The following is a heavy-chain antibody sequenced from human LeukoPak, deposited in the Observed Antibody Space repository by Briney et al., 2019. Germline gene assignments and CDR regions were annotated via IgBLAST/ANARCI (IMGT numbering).Heavy chain of an antibody. D-gene: IGHD2-21*02. CDR2: MNPDSGNT. CDR1: GYTFSSYD. J-gene: IGHJ4*02. Sequence: GASVKVSCKASGYTFSSYDINWVRQATGQGLEWMGYMNPDSGNTGYAQNFQGRVTMTVNTSITTAYMELSSLRPEDTAVYYCARALRRDKYWGQGTLVTVSS. CDR3: ARALRRDKY. V-gene: IGHV1-8*01.